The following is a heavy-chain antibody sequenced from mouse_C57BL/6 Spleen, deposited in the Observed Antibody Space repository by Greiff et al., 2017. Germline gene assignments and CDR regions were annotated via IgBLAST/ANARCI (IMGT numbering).Heavy chain of an antibody. Sequence: QVQLKQPGAELVMPGASVKLSYKASGYTFTSYWMHWVKQRPGQGLEWIGEIDPSDSYTNYNQKFKGKSTLTVDKSSSTAYMQLSSLTSEDSAVYYCAREYYGSSSRYFDVWGTGTTVTVSS. J-gene: IGHJ1*03. CDR2: IDPSDSYT. V-gene: IGHV1-69*01. D-gene: IGHD1-1*01. CDR3: AREYYGSSSRYFDV. CDR1: GYTFTSYW.